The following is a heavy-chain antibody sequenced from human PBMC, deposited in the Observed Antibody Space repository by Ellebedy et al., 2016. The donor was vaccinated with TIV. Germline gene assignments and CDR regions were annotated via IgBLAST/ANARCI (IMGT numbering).Heavy chain of an antibody. CDR2: SRDKLNSYTT. D-gene: IGHD4-17*01. J-gene: IGHJ5*02. V-gene: IGHV3-72*01. CDR3: ARGGDYGDYRWFDA. Sequence: SLKISCAASGFTFSDRFMDWVRQAPGKGLEWVGRSRDKLNSYTTEYSASVKGSFTISRDDSDNSLYLQMISLTSEDTAVYYGARGGDYGDYRWFDAWGQGTLVTVSS. CDR1: GFTFSDRF.